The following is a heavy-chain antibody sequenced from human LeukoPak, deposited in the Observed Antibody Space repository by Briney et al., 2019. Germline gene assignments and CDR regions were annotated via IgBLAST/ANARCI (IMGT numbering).Heavy chain of an antibody. V-gene: IGHV4-30-2*01. CDR2: IFHTGHT. Sequence: KPSQTLSLTCAVSGGSLSSGDFPWRWLRQPPGKGLQWIGYIFHTGHTSYNPSLKRRVTISVDMSKNQHSLRLTSVTAADTAVYYCARGFCAAGSHFDYWGEGTLVSVSS. J-gene: IGHJ4*02. D-gene: IGHD3-10*01. CDR1: GGSLSSGDFP. CDR3: ARGFCAAGSHFDY.